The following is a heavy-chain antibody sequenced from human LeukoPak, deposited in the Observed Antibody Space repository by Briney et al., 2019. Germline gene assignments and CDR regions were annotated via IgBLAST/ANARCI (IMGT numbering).Heavy chain of an antibody. Sequence: GGSLRLSCAASGFTFSGYGMHWVRQAPGKGLEWVAVISYDGSNKYYADSVKGRFTISRDNSKNTLYLQMNSLRAEDTAVYYCARARDFDYWGQGTLVTVSS. V-gene: IGHV3-30*03. CDR1: GFTFSGYG. CDR2: ISYDGSNK. CDR3: ARARDFDY. J-gene: IGHJ4*02.